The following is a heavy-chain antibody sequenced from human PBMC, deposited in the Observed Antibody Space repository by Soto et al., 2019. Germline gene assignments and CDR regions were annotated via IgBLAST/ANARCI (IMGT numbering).Heavy chain of an antibody. CDR2: IIPIFGTA. J-gene: IGHJ4*02. V-gene: IGHV1-69*13. Sequence: ASVKVSCKASGGTFSSYSISWVLQAPGQGLEWMGGIIPIFGTANYAQKFQGRVTITADESTSTAYMELSSLRSEDTAVYYCARDRDSSSPYFDYWGQGTLVTVSS. D-gene: IGHD6-6*01. CDR3: ARDRDSSSPYFDY. CDR1: GGTFSSYS.